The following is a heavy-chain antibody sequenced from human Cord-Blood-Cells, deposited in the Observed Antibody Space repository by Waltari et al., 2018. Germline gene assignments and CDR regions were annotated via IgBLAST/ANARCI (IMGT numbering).Heavy chain of an antibody. D-gene: IGHD6-6*01. CDR1: GGSISSSSYY. Sequence: QLQLQESGPGLVKPSETLSLTCTVSGGSISSSSYYWGWIRQPPGKGLEWIGSIYYSGSTYYNPSRKSRVTISVDTAKNQFSLKLSSVTAADTAVYYCARHVGIAARPDWYFDLWGRGTLVTVSS. J-gene: IGHJ2*01. V-gene: IGHV4-39*01. CDR3: ARHVGIAARPDWYFDL. CDR2: IYYSGST.